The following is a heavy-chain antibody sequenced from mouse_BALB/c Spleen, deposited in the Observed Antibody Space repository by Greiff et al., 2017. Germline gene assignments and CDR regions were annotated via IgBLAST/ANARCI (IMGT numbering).Heavy chain of an antibody. Sequence: VQLQQSGAELAKPGASVKMSCKASGYTFTSYWMHWVKQRPGQGLEWIGYINPSTGYTEYNQKFKDKATLTADKSSSTAYMQLSSLTSEDSAVYYCARWEWDGGFAYWGQGTLVTVSA. CDR3: ARWEWDGGFAY. D-gene: IGHD4-1*01. V-gene: IGHV1-7*01. J-gene: IGHJ3*01. CDR1: GYTFTSYW. CDR2: INPSTGYT.